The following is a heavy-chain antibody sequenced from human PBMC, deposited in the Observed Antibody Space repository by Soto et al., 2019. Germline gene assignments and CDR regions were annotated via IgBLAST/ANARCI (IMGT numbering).Heavy chain of an antibody. Sequence: QVQLVQSGAEVKKPGSSVNVSCKASGGTFSSYAISWVRQAPGQGLEWMGGIIPIFGTANYAQKFQGRVPITADESTSTAYMELSSLSSEDTAVYYCARSIAVVAQHAFDIWGQGTMDTVSS. CDR3: ARSIAVVAQHAFDI. J-gene: IGHJ3*02. V-gene: IGHV1-69*12. CDR1: GGTFSSYA. D-gene: IGHD6-19*01. CDR2: IIPIFGTA.